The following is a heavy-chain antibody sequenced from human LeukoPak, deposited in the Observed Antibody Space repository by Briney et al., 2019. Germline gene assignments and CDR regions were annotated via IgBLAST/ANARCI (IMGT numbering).Heavy chain of an antibody. CDR2: ISAYNGNT. CDR3: ARERTSYYDFWSGYYTRYYFDY. V-gene: IGHV1-18*04. D-gene: IGHD3-3*01. CDR1: GYTFTGYY. J-gene: IGHJ4*02. Sequence: GASVKVSCKASGYTFTGYYMHWVRQAPGQGLEWMGWISAYNGNTNYAQKLQGRVTMTTDTSTSTAYMELRSLRSDDTAVYYCARERTSYYDFWSGYYTRYYFDYWGQGTLVTVSS.